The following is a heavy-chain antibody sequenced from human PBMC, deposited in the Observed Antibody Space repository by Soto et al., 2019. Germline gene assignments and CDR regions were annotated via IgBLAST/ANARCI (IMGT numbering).Heavy chain of an antibody. CDR2: ISAYNGNT. J-gene: IGHJ4*02. D-gene: IGHD2-15*01. V-gene: IGHV1-18*01. Sequence: QVQLVQSGAEVKKPGASVKVSCKASGYTFTNYGISWVRQAPGQGLEWMGWISAYNGNTNYVQKLQGRVTMTTDTPTGTANMKVRSLRYDGTAVYYGARWDCSGGGWDYVDNWGQGTLVTVSS. CDR3: ARWDCSGGGWDYVDN. CDR1: GYTFTNYG.